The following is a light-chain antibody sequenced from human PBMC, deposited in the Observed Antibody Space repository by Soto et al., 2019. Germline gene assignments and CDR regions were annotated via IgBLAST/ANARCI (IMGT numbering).Light chain of an antibody. J-gene: IGKJ2*01. CDR3: QQYYSTPPHT. CDR1: QSVLYSSNNKNY. CDR2: WAS. Sequence: DIVMTQSPDSLAVSLGERATINCKSSQSVLYSSNNKNYLAWYQQTPGQPPKLLIYWASTRESGVPDRFSGSGSGTDFTLTISSLQAEDVAVYYYQQYYSTPPHTFGQGTKLEIK. V-gene: IGKV4-1*01.